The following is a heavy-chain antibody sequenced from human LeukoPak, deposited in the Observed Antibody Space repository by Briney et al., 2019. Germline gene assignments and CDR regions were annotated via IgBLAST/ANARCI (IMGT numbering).Heavy chain of an antibody. CDR3: AKGYGSGSYYNWLDY. CDR2: IRYDGSNK. D-gene: IGHD3-10*01. V-gene: IGHV3-30*02. CDR1: GFTFSSYG. Sequence: GGSLTLSCAAYGFTFSSYGMHWVRQAPGKGLEWVAFIRYDGSNKYYADSVKGRFTISRDNSKNTLYLQMNSLRAEDTAVYYCAKGYGSGSYYNWLDYWGQGTLVTVSS. J-gene: IGHJ4*02.